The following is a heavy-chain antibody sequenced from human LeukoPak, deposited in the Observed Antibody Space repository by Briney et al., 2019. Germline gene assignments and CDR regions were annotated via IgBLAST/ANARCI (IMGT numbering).Heavy chain of an antibody. Sequence: ASVKVSCKTSGYTFTTYPMHWVRQAPGQKLEWMGWINAGNGDTKYSQKFQGRVTITRDTSASTAYMELSSLRSEGTAVYYCARDRDRFTIFGAPIARFYYDMDVWGQGTTVTVSS. CDR1: GYTFTTYP. CDR2: INAGNGDT. D-gene: IGHD3-3*01. J-gene: IGHJ6*02. CDR3: ARDRDRFTIFGAPIARFYYDMDV. V-gene: IGHV1-3*01.